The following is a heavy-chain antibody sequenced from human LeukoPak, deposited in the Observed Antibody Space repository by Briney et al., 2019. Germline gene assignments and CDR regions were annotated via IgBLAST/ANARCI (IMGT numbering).Heavy chain of an antibody. D-gene: IGHD2-2*01. Sequence: GGSLRLSCVASGFTFTTYSMNWVRLAPRKGLEWVAFIWPDGSNKLYGDSVKGRFTISRDNSKNTVYLQMNSLRAEDTAVYYCARDYCRTTSCLESWGQGTLVTVSS. CDR1: GFTFTTYS. J-gene: IGHJ4*02. CDR2: IWPDGSNK. CDR3: ARDYCRTTSCLES. V-gene: IGHV3-33*08.